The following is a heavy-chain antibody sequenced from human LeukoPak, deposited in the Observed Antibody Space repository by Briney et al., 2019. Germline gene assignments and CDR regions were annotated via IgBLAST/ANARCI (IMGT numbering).Heavy chain of an antibody. CDR1: GGSISXXXXY. V-gene: IGHV4-31*03. J-gene: IGHJ4*02. CDR2: IYYSGST. CDR3: AREYDTRFDY. D-gene: IGHD3-22*01. Sequence: SETLSLTCTVSGGSISXXXXYWGWIRQHPGXGLEWIGYIYYSGSTYYNPSLKSRVTISVDTSMNQFSLKLSSVTAADTAVYYCAREYDTRFDYWGQGTLVTVSS.